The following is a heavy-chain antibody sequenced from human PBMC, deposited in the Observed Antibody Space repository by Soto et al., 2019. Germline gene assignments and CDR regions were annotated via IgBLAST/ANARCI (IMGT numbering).Heavy chain of an antibody. CDR3: ARALSGAARRPD. CDR2: IIPILGTA. Sequence: ASVKVSCKASGGTFSSYAISWVRQAPGQGLEWMGGIIPILGTANYAQKFQGRVTITADESTSTAYMELSSLRSEDTAVYYCARALSGAARRPDWGQGTLVTVSS. V-gene: IGHV1-69*13. CDR1: GGTFSSYA. J-gene: IGHJ4*02. D-gene: IGHD6-6*01.